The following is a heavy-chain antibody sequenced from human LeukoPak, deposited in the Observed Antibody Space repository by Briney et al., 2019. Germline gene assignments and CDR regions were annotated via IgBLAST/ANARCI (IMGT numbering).Heavy chain of an antibody. V-gene: IGHV1-69*04. CDR1: GGTFSSYA. J-gene: IGHJ5*02. D-gene: IGHD3-10*01. CDR2: IIPILGIA. CDR3: ARDLYYGSGSYRWFDP. Sequence: SVKVSCKASGGTFSSYAISWVRQAPGQGLEWMGRIIPILGIANYAQKFQGRVTITADKSTSTAYMELSSLRSEDTAVYYCARDLYYGSGSYRWFDPWGQGTLVTVSS.